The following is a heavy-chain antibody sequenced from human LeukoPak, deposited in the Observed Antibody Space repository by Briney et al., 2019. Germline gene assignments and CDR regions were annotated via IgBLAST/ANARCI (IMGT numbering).Heavy chain of an antibody. CDR1: GGSISSGSYY. CDR2: IYTSGTT. Sequence: SQTLSLTCTVSGGSISSGSYYWSSIRQPAGKGLEWVGRIYTSGTTNYNPSLKSRVTITVDTSKNQFSLKLSSVTAADTAVYYCARMGKVKIFGKNSYYGMDVWGQGTTVIVSS. CDR3: ARMGKVKIFGKNSYYGMDV. V-gene: IGHV4-61*02. D-gene: IGHD3-3*01. J-gene: IGHJ6*02.